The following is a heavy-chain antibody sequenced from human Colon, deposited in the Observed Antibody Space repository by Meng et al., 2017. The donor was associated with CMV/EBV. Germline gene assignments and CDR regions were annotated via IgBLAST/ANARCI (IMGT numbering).Heavy chain of an antibody. Sequence: GESLKISCQASGFIFSDYVMSWVRQAPGKGLEWVASISGAGGNTNYADSVKGRFTISRAKSKNALYLQMNSLRAEDTAVYFCAKDLDADQLLGYQYSGMDVWGQGTTVTVSS. CDR2: ISGAGGNT. J-gene: IGHJ6*02. CDR3: AKDLDADQLLGYQYSGMDV. D-gene: IGHD2-2*01. CDR1: GFIFSDYV. V-gene: IGHV3-23*01.